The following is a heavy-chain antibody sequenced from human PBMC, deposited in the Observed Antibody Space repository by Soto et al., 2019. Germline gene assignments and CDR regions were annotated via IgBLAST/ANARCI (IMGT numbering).Heavy chain of an antibody. D-gene: IGHD3-9*01. CDR1: GFTFSSYW. J-gene: IGHJ6*03. CDR3: ARVAVLTGNDWYYYYMDV. Sequence: EVQLVESGGGLVQPGGSLRLSCAASGFTFSSYWMHWVHQAPGKGLVWVSRINSDGSSTNYADSVKGRFTISRDNAKNTLYLQMNSLRAEDAAVYYCARVAVLTGNDWYYYYMDVWGKGTTVTVSS. V-gene: IGHV3-74*01. CDR2: INSDGSST.